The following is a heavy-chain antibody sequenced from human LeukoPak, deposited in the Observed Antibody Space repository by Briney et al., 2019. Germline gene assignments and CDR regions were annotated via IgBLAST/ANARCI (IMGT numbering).Heavy chain of an antibody. CDR2: IGGSGSST. CDR1: LFTFSRYV. D-gene: IGHD6-6*01. Sequence: PGGPPRVSCVASLFTFSRYVLRWVGPAPARGLEWVSAIGGSGSSTYYADSVKGRFTIYRDNSKNTLYLQINSLSAEHTAVYDCARGSYSSSSECDYWLEGTQVSVSS. V-gene: IGHV3-23*01. CDR3: ARGSYSSSSECDY. J-gene: IGHJ4*02.